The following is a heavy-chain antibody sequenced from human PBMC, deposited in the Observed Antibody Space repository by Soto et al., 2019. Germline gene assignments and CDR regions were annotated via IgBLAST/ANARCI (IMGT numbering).Heavy chain of an antibody. CDR3: AKEHHGYVSFRLDY. CDR2: ISYDGSNK. V-gene: IGHV3-30*18. CDR1: GFTFSSYG. Sequence: QVQLVESGGGVVQPGRSLRLSCAASGFTFSSYGMYWVRQAPGKGLEWVAVISYDGSNKYYADSVKGRFTISRDNSKNTLYLQMNSLRAEDTAVYYCAKEHHGYVSFRLDYWGQGTLVTVSS. J-gene: IGHJ4*02. D-gene: IGHD5-12*01.